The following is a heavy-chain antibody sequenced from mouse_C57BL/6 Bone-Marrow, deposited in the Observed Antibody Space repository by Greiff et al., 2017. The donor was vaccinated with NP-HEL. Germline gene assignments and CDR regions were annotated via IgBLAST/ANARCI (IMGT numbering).Heavy chain of an antibody. CDR1: GYTFTSYW. D-gene: IGHD1-1*01. CDR2: IDPNSGGT. CDR3: ARSFYYYGSSDWYFDV. V-gene: IGHV1-72*01. J-gene: IGHJ1*03. Sequence: QVQLQQPGAELVKPGASVKLSCKASGYTFTSYWMHWVKQRPGPGLEWIGRIDPNSGGTKYNEKFKSKATLTVDKPSSTAYMQLSSLTSEDSAVYYCARSFYYYGSSDWYFDVWGTGTTVTVSS.